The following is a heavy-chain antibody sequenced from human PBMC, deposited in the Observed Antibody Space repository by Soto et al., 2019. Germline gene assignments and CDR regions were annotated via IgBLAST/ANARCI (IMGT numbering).Heavy chain of an antibody. CDR3: GRASITGVRHFDY. D-gene: IGHD3-10*01. CDR1: GDSVSSNSAA. J-gene: IGHJ4*02. CDR2: TYYRAKWYN. V-gene: IGHV6-1*01. Sequence: QVPLQQSGPGLVKPSQTLSLTCAISGDSVSSNSAAWNWIRQSPPRGLEWLGRTYYRAKWYNDYAVALKSGITINPDTTKNQFSLQLNSVTTEDTAVYYCGRASITGVRHFDYWGQGTLVTVSS.